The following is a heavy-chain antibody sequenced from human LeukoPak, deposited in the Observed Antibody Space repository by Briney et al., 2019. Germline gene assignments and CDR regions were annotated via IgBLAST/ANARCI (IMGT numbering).Heavy chain of an antibody. CDR3: ARDKFGAYYYDSSGYYGGFDY. Sequence: ASVKVSCKASGYTFTSYGISWVRQAPGQGLEWMGWISAYNGNTNYAQKLQGRVTMTTDTSTSTAYMELRSLRSDDTAVYYCARDKFGAYYYDSSGYYGGFDYWGQGTLVTVSS. D-gene: IGHD3-22*01. J-gene: IGHJ4*02. V-gene: IGHV1-18*01. CDR1: GYTFTSYG. CDR2: ISAYNGNT.